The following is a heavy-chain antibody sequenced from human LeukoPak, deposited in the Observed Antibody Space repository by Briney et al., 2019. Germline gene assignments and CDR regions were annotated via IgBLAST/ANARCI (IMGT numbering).Heavy chain of an antibody. CDR1: GFSFTSYA. CDR3: ANARVMIPFFDY. J-gene: IGHJ4*02. CDR2: ISTGGGST. Sequence: QPGGSLRLSCAASGFSFTSYAMSWVRQAPGKGLEWVSAISTGGGSTYYADSVKGRFTISRDNSKNTLSLQLNSLRAEDTAVYYRANARVMIPFFDYWGQGTLVTVSS. V-gene: IGHV3-23*01. D-gene: IGHD3-22*01.